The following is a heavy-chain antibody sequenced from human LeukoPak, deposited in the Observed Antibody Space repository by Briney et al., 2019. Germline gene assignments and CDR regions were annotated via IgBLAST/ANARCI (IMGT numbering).Heavy chain of an antibody. V-gene: IGHV3-21*01. CDR1: GFTFRSYN. Sequence: GGSLRLSCAASGFTFRSYNMNWIHQAPGKRPEWVSSISSSSSYIYYADSVKGRFTISRDNAKNSLYLQMNSLRAEDTALYYCARGASRADYWGQGTLVTVSS. CDR2: ISSSSSYI. J-gene: IGHJ4*02. CDR3: ARGASRADY.